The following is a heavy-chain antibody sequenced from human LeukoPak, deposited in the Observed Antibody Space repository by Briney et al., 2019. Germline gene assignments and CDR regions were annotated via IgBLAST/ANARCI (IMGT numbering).Heavy chain of an antibody. J-gene: IGHJ5*02. V-gene: IGHV4-39*07. Sequence: SETLSLTCTVSGGSISSSSYYWGWIRQPPGKGLEWIGSIYYSGSTYYNPSLKSRVTISVDTSKNQFSLKLSSVTAADTAVYYCARQRAAAGTSVWFDPWGQGTLVSVSS. CDR1: GGSISSSSYY. D-gene: IGHD6-13*01. CDR3: ARQRAAAGTSVWFDP. CDR2: IYYSGST.